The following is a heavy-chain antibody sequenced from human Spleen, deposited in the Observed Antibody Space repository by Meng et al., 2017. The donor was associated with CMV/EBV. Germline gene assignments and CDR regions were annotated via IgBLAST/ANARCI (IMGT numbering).Heavy chain of an antibody. CDR1: GFTFTTYY. CDR3: ARDEVSGSGRLDY. J-gene: IGHJ4*02. Sequence: KASGFTFTTYYMHGVRQAPGQGLEWMGIISPSGFSTNYAQKFQGRVTMTRDTSTSTVYMELSSLTSEDTAVYYCARDEVSGSGRLDYWGQGTLVTVSS. D-gene: IGHD6-25*01. CDR2: ISPSGFST. V-gene: IGHV1-46*01.